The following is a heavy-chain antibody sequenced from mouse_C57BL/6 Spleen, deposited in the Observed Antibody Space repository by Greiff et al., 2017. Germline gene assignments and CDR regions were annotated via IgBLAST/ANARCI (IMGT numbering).Heavy chain of an antibody. D-gene: IGHD2-1*01. V-gene: IGHV1-50*01. J-gene: IGHJ2*01. CDR3: ARYGNYLLDY. CDR1: GYTFTSYW. CDR2: IDPSDSYT. Sequence: QQSCKASGYTFTSYWMQWVKQRPGQGLEWIGEIDPSDSYTNYNQKFKGKATLTVDTSSSTAYMQLRSLTSEDSAVYYCARYGNYLLDYWGQGTTLTVSS.